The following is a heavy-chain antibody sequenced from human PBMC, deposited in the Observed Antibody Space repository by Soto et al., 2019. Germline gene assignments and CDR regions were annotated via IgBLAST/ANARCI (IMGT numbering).Heavy chain of an antibody. CDR1: GFTFSNYG. V-gene: IGHV3-33*01. CDR2: IWNDGTSR. CDR3: ARPDIVAAIGGALDC. Sequence: QVQLVESGGGVVQPGRSLRLSCEASGFTFSNYGMHWVRQAPGKGLEWVAVIWNDGTSRYYADSVKGRFTISRDNSKNTLFLQMNNQRAEDTAVYYCARPDIVAAIGGALDCWGQGTLVTVSS. D-gene: IGHD5-12*01. J-gene: IGHJ4*02.